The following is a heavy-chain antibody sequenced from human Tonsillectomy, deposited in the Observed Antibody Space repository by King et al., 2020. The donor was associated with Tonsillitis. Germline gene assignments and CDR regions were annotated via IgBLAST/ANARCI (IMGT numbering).Heavy chain of an antibody. CDR3: ARPTDGAIIDYYYYLDV. D-gene: IGHD3-3*01. CDR2: IIPVYGTT. Sequence: GQLVQSGAEVKKPGSSVTVSCKTSGGTFSNFAISWVRQAPGQGLEWMGGIIPVYGTTNYAQKFQGRLTITADESTSTAYMELSTLRSEDTAVYYCARPTDGAIIDYYYYLDVWGKGTTVTVSS. CDR1: GGTFSNFA. J-gene: IGHJ6*03. V-gene: IGHV1-69*01.